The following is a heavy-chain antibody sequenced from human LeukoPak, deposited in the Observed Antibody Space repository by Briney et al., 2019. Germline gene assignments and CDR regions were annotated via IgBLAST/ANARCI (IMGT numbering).Heavy chain of an antibody. Sequence: PGGSLRLSCAASGFTFSSYSMNWVRQAPGKGLEWVAVIWYDGSNKYYADSVKGRFTISRDNSKNTLYLQMNSLRAEDTAVYYCARDRELLRYYYYYGMDVWGQGTTVTVSS. CDR2: IWYDGSNK. J-gene: IGHJ6*02. D-gene: IGHD1-26*01. CDR1: GFTFSSYS. V-gene: IGHV3-33*08. CDR3: ARDRELLRYYYYYGMDV.